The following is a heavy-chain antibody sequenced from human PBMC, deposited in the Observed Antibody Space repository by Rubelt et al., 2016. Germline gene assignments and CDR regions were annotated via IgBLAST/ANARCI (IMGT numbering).Heavy chain of an antibody. J-gene: IGHJ4*02. Sequence: GYYWSWIRQPPGKGLEWIGAINHSGSTNYNPSLKSRVTISVDTSKNQFSLKLSSVTAADTAVYYCAGVKAVAGNHDYWGQGTLVTVSS. CDR2: INHSGST. D-gene: IGHD6-19*01. CDR3: AGVKAVAGNHDY. CDR1: GYY. V-gene: IGHV4-34*01.